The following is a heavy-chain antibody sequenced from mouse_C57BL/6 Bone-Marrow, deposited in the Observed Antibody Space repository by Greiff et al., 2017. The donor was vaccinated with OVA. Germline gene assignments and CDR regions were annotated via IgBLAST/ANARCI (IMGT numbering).Heavy chain of an antibody. Sequence: EVQLQESGAELVRPGASVKLSCTASGFNITDYYMHWVKQRPEQGLEWIGRIDPEDGDTEYAPKFQGKATMTADTSSNTAYLQLSSLTSEDTAVXYCTCYYYGSSPDYWGQGTTLTVSS. D-gene: IGHD1-1*01. J-gene: IGHJ2*01. CDR3: TCYYYGSSPDY. V-gene: IGHV14-1*01. CDR1: GFNITDYY. CDR2: IDPEDGDT.